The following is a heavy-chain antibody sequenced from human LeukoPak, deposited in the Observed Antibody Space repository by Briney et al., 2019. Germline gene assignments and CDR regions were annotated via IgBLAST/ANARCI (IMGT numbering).Heavy chain of an antibody. J-gene: IGHJ4*02. CDR2: IYYSGST. V-gene: IGHV4-39*01. CDR3: ARTYYYDSSGYEIDY. CDR1: GGSISSSSYS. Sequence: SETLSLTCTVSGGSISSSSYSWGWIRQPPGKGLEWIGSIYYSGSTYYNPSLKSRVTISVDTSKNQFSLKLSSVTAADTAVYYCARTYYYDSSGYEIDYWGQGTLVTVSS. D-gene: IGHD3-22*01.